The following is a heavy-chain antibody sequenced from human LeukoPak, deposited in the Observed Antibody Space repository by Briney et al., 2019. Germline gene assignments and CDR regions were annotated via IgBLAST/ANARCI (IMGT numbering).Heavy chain of an antibody. CDR2: IYTSGST. J-gene: IGHJ6*03. D-gene: IGHD6-19*01. Sequence: PSETLSLTCTVSGGSISSGSYYWSWIRQPAGKGLEWIGRIYTSGSTNYNPSLKSRVTTSVDTSKNQFSLKLSSVTAADTAVYYCAREGLTYSSGWSTFDYYYYYYMDVWGKGTTVTISS. CDR1: GGSISSGSYY. CDR3: AREGLTYSSGWSTFDYYYYYYMDV. V-gene: IGHV4-61*02.